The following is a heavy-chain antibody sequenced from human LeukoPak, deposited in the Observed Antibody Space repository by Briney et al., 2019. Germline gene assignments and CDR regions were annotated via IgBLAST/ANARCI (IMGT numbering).Heavy chain of an antibody. CDR1: GGSISSYY. V-gene: IGHV4-59*12. J-gene: IGHJ4*02. CDR3: ATSETAHFDY. Sequence: KSSETLSLTCTVSGGSISSYYWSWIRQPPGKGLEWIGYIYYSGSTNYNPSLKSRVTISVDTSKNQFSLKLSSVTAADTAVYYCATSETAHFDYWGQGTLVTVSS. CDR2: IYYSGST.